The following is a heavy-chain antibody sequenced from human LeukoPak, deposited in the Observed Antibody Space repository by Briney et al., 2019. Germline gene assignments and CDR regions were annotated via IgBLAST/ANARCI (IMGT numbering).Heavy chain of an antibody. CDR3: ATTIPLRFLEWFGGY. Sequence: GASVKVSCKVSGYTLTELSMHWVRQAPGKGLEWMGGFDPEDGETIYAQKFQGRVTMTEDTSTDTAYVELSSLRSEDTAVYYCATTIPLRFLEWFGGYWGQGTLVTVSS. D-gene: IGHD3-3*01. V-gene: IGHV1-24*01. CDR2: FDPEDGET. CDR1: GYTLTELS. J-gene: IGHJ4*02.